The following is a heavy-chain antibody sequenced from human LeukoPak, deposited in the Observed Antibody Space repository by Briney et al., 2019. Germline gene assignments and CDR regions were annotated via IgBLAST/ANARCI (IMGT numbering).Heavy chain of an antibody. CDR1: GYSISSGYY. CDR2: INHSGST. CDR3: VRAAHKFVSSSWYLDL. V-gene: IGHV4-38-2*02. D-gene: IGHD6-13*01. J-gene: IGHJ2*01. Sequence: SETLSLTCTVSGYSISSGYYWGWIRQPPGKGLEWIGEINHSGSTNYNPSLKSRVTISVDTSKNQFSLKLSSVTAADTAVYYCVRAAHKFVSSSWYLDLWGRGTLVTVSS.